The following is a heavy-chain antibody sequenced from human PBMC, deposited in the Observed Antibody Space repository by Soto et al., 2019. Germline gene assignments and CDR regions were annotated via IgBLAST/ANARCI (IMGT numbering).Heavy chain of an antibody. CDR1: GFTVSSNY. J-gene: IGHJ4*02. CDR2: IYTDGTT. CDR3: AGRNNPYGTYDY. D-gene: IGHD1-1*01. Sequence: EVHLVESGGGLVQPGGSLRLSCAASGFTVSSNYMSWVRQAPGKGLELVSMIYTDGTTHYTDSVKARFSISRDNSKNTLYLQMNSLSAEDTAVYYGAGRNNPYGTYDYWGQGALVTVSS. V-gene: IGHV3-66*01.